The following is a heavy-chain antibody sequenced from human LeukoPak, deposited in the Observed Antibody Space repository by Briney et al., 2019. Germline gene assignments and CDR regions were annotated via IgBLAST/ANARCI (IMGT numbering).Heavy chain of an antibody. CDR3: ARGPYYDSSGYMIF. D-gene: IGHD3-22*01. CDR1: GYTFTSYD. V-gene: IGHV1-8*03. CDR2: MNPNSGNT. J-gene: IGHJ4*02. Sequence: ASVKVSCKASGYTFTSYDINWVRQATGQGLEWMGWMNPNSGNTGYAQKFQGRVTITRNTSISTAYMELSRLKSDDTAVYYCARGPYYDSSGYMIFWGQGTLVTVSS.